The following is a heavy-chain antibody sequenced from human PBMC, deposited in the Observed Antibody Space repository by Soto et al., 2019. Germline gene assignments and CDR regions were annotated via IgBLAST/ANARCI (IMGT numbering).Heavy chain of an antibody. J-gene: IGHJ4*02. CDR2: IYYSGST. D-gene: IGHD3-10*01. CDR3: ARQGAMVRGVIMAFVR. Sequence: QLQLQESGPGLVKPSETLSLTCTVSGGSISSSSYYWGWIRQPPGKGLEWIGSIYYSGSTYYNPSLKSRVTISVDTSKNQFSLKLSSVTAADTAVYYCARQGAMVRGVIMAFVRWGQGTLVTVSS. CDR1: GGSISSSSYY. V-gene: IGHV4-39*01.